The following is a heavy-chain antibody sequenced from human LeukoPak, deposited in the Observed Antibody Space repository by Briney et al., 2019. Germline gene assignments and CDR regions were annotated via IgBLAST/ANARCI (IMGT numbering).Heavy chain of an antibody. Sequence: GGSLRLSCAASGFTFSSYSMNWVRQAPGKGLMWVSSISSSSSYIYYADSVKGRFTISRDNAKSSLYLQMNSLRAEDTAVYYCARDAGYYYGSGSSSDYWGQGTLVTVSS. CDR3: ARDAGYYYGSGSSSDY. D-gene: IGHD3-10*01. J-gene: IGHJ4*02. CDR2: ISSSSSYI. CDR1: GFTFSSYS. V-gene: IGHV3-21*01.